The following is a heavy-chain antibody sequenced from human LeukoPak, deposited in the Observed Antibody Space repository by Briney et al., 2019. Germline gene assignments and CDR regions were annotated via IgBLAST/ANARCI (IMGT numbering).Heavy chain of an antibody. V-gene: IGHV4-39*01. Sequence: SETLSLTCTVFGGSISSSVYLWGWVRHPPGKGLELIGNIHYSGSTYYNPSLKSRVTISVDTSKNQFSLNLRSVTAADTAVYYCLRSHGAYWGQGTLVTVSS. CDR2: IHYSGST. CDR3: LRSHGAY. J-gene: IGHJ4*02. D-gene: IGHD3-10*01. CDR1: GGSISSSVYL.